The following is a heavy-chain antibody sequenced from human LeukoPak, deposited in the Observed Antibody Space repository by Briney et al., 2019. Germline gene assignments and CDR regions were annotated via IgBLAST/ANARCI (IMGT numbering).Heavy chain of an antibody. J-gene: IGHJ4*02. CDR3: AIRYCSGGSCYWGTFDY. D-gene: IGHD2-15*01. CDR2: MNPNSGNT. CDR1: GYTFTSYD. V-gene: IGHV1-8*03. Sequence: ASVKVSCKASGYTFTSYDINWVRQATGQGLEWMGWMNPNSGNTGYAQKFQGRVTITRNTSISTAYMELSSLRSEDAAVYYCAIRYCSGGSCYWGTFDYWGQGTLVTVSS.